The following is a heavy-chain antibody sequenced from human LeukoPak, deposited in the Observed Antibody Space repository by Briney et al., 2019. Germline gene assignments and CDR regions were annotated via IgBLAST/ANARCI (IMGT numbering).Heavy chain of an antibody. V-gene: IGHV1-18*01. Sequence: ASVEVFRKASCYXFTSYGMSWVRQASGQGLELMGWLRAYNGKTNYADRPQSRVTMTTDTSTSTAYMKLRRLRSDDRAVYYCARVGDIVRGVIIADAFDIGGQGKRVTVSS. CDR2: LRAYNGKT. J-gene: IGHJ3*02. CDR1: CYXFTSYG. CDR3: ARVGDIVRGVIIADAFDI. D-gene: IGHD3-10*01.